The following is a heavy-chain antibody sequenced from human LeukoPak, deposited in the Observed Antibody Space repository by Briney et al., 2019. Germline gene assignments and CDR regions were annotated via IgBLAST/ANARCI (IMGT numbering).Heavy chain of an antibody. J-gene: IGHJ4*02. Sequence: GGSLRLSCAASGFTFSSYVMTWVPQAPGKGLEWVSAISGSGRRPYYADSLQGRFTISRDNSKNTVSLQMNSLRVEDTAIYYCAKDGHSFYYDGDGYYFDSWGQGTLVTVSS. V-gene: IGHV3-23*01. D-gene: IGHD3-22*01. CDR1: GFTFSSYV. CDR3: AKDGHSFYYDGDGYYFDS. CDR2: ISGSGRRP.